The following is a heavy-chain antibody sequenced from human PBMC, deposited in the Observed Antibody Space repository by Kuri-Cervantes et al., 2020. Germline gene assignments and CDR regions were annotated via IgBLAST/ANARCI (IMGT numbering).Heavy chain of an antibody. D-gene: IGHD6-19*01. J-gene: IGHJ4*02. CDR3: ARGSRRIPVAGTNY. CDR2: ISYDGRTE. V-gene: IGHV3-30*03. Sequence: GESLKISCAASGFTFSSSWMHWVCQAPEKGLEWVAFISYDGRTEYYADSVKGRFTISRDNSKNTLFLQMDSLRTEDTAVYYCARGSRRIPVAGTNYWGQGTLVTVSS. CDR1: GFTFSSSW.